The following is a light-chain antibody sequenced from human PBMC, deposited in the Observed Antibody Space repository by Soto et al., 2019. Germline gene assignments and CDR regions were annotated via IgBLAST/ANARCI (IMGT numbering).Light chain of an antibody. CDR2: GNS. J-gene: IGLJ1*01. CDR3: QSYDSSLSASHDV. CDR1: SSNIGAGYD. V-gene: IGLV1-40*01. Sequence: QSVLTQPPSVSGAPGQRVTISCTGSSSNIGAGYDVHWYQQLPGTAPKLLIYGNSNRPSGVPDRFSGSKSGTSASLAITGLQAEDEADYYCQSYDSSLSASHDVFGTGTKLTVL.